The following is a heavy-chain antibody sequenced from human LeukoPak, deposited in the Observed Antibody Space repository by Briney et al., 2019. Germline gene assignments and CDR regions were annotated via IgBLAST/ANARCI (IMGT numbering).Heavy chain of an antibody. CDR3: ARSSSSWAPLDY. Sequence: GGSLRLSCAASGFTFSSYIMNWVRQAPGKGLEWVSSTVKGRFTISRDDAKNSLYLQMNSLRAEDTAVYYCARSSSSWAPLDYWGQGTLVTVSS. V-gene: IGHV3-21*01. J-gene: IGHJ4*02. D-gene: IGHD6-13*01. CDR1: GFTFSSYI.